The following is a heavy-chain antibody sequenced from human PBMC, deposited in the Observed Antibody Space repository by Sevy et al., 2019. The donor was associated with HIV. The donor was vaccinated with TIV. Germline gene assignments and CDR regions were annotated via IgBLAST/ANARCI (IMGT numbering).Heavy chain of an antibody. CDR3: AKERVYCSGGTCKPGGWFDP. CDR2: INPNSGGT. CDR1: GYTFTGYY. Sequence: ASVKVSCKASGYTFTGYYMHWVRQAPGQGLEWMGWINPNSGGTKYAQTFQGRVTMTRDTSISTAYMELSRLGSDDTAVYYCAKERVYCSGGTCKPGGWFDPWGQGTLVTVSS. J-gene: IGHJ5*02. D-gene: IGHD2-15*01. V-gene: IGHV1-2*02.